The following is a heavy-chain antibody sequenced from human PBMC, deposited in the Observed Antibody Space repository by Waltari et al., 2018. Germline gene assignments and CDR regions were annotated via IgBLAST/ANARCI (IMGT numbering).Heavy chain of an antibody. CDR3: ASGAGYCSSSNCPHDAFNV. V-gene: IGHV1-69*01. CDR2: VIPRFGTV. J-gene: IGHJ3*01. Sequence: QVQLMQSGAEVKKTGSSVKVSCKASGGNFSIHAISWVRQAPGQGLEWLGGVIPRFGTVNYAQRFQGRVTISAAESTGTIYMELHTLRSEGTAVYYCASGAGYCSSSNCPHDAFNVWGQGTMVTVSS. CDR1: GGNFSIHA. D-gene: IGHD2-2*01.